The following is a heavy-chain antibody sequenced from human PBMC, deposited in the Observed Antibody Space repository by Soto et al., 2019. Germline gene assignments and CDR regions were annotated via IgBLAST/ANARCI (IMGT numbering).Heavy chain of an antibody. CDR3: ARDGWDIVATIRDYYYYGMDV. V-gene: IGHV1-69*13. CDR2: IIPIFGTA. D-gene: IGHD5-12*01. CDR1: GGTFSSYA. J-gene: IGHJ6*02. Sequence: SVKVSCKASGGTFSSYAISWVRQAPGQGLEWMGGIIPIFGTANYAQKFQGRVTITADESTSTAYMELSSLRSEDTAVYYCARDGWDIVATIRDYYYYGMDVWG.